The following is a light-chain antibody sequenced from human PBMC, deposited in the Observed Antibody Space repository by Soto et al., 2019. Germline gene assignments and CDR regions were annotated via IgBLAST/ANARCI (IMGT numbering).Light chain of an antibody. V-gene: IGLV1-51*02. CDR2: ENN. CDR1: SSNIGNNY. CDR3: GTWDSSLSAV. Sequence: QSVLTQPPSVSAAPGQKVTISCSGSSSNIGNNYVSWYQQLPGTAPKLLIYENNKRPSGIPDRFSGSKSGTSATLGITGLQTGDEADYYRGTWDSSLSAVFGGGTQLTVL. J-gene: IGLJ7*01.